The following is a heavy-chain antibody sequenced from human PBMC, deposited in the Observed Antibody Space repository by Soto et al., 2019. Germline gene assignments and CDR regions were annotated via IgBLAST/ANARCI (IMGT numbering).Heavy chain of an antibody. V-gene: IGHV1-3*01. J-gene: IGHJ4*02. CDR2: INAGNGNT. CDR1: GYKFTSYS. CDR3: ARSAPPIDY. Sequence: GASVKVSCKASGYKFTSYSIHWVRQAPGQRLEWMGWINAGNGNTKYSQKFQGRVTITRDTSASTAYMELSSLRSEDTAVYYCARSAPPIDYWGQGTLVTAPQ.